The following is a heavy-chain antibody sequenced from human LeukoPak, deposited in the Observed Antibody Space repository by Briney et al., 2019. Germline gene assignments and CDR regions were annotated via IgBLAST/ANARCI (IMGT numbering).Heavy chain of an antibody. D-gene: IGHD2-15*01. J-gene: IGHJ3*02. V-gene: IGHV3-74*01. CDR2: INRDGSSI. Sequence: PGGSLRLSCAASGFTFSSNWMYWVRQASGKGLVWVSRINRDGSSIGYADSVKGRFTISRDNARNTLYLQMNSLRAEDTALYHCASGGRVGDIFDIWGQGTMVTVSS. CDR3: ASGGRVGDIFDI. CDR1: GFTFSSNW.